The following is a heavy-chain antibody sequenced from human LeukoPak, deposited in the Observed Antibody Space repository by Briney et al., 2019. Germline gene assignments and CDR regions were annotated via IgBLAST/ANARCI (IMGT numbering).Heavy chain of an antibody. Sequence: EASVTVSCKASGFTFTSSAVQWVRQARGQRLEWIGWIVVGSGNTNYAQKFQERVTITRDMSTSTAYMELSSLRSEDTAVYYCAAPLDYGGNSVDYWGQGTLVTVSS. CDR2: IVVGSGNT. D-gene: IGHD4-23*01. V-gene: IGHV1-58*01. J-gene: IGHJ4*02. CDR1: GFTFTSSA. CDR3: AAPLDYGGNSVDY.